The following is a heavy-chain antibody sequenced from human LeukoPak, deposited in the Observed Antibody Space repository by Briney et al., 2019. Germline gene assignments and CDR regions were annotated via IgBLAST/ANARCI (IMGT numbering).Heavy chain of an antibody. D-gene: IGHD6-19*01. CDR2: ISSSGKSI. CDR1: GFTPRDYY. J-gene: IGHJ3*02. V-gene: IGHV3-11*04. Sequence: MSGGCLRLSCAASGFTPRDYYMNWIRQAPGKGLGWVSSISSSGKSIYYTDSVKGRFTISRDNTKNSLHLQMNSLRAEDTAVYYCARTRLGEWLVGNAFDIWGQGTMVTVSS. CDR3: ARTRLGEWLVGNAFDI.